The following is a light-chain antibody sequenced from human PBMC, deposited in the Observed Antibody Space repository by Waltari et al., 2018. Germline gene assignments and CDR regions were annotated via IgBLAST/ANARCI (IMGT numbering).Light chain of an antibody. J-gene: IGLJ1*01. CDR2: SNN. CDR1: SSNTGSNY. CDR3: TTWDDSLSGYV. Sequence: QSVLTQPPSASGTPGPRVTISCSGSSSNTGSNYIYWYQQLPGTAPKLLIYSNNQRPSGVPDRFSGSKSGTSASLAISGLRSEDEADYYCTTWDDSLSGYVFGTGTKVTVL. V-gene: IGLV1-47*02.